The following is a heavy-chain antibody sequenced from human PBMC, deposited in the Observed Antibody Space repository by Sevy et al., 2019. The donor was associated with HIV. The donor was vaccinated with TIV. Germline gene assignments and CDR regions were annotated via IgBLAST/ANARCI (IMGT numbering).Heavy chain of an antibody. Sequence: GGSLRLSCATSGFIFSTYGIHWVRQAPGKGLEWVALIFYDGSNKFYADSVKGRFTISRDNSKNTLYLQMNSLRPEDTAVYYCARDLGSGNYPYGVDYWGQGALVTVSS. V-gene: IGHV3-33*01. CDR1: GFIFSTYG. D-gene: IGHD1-26*01. CDR2: IFYDGSNK. J-gene: IGHJ4*02. CDR3: ARDLGSGNYPYGVDY.